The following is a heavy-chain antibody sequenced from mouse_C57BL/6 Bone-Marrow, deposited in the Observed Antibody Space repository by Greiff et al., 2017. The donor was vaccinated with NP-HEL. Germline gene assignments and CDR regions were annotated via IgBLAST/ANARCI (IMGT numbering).Heavy chain of an antibody. Sequence: EVQLQQSGPELVKPGASVKISCKASGYTFTDYYMNWVKQSHGKSLEWIGDINPNNGGTSYNQKFKGKATLTVDKSSSTAYMELRSLTSEDSAVYYCARLGRGYWGQGTTLTVSS. D-gene: IGHD4-1*01. CDR1: GYTFTDYY. CDR2: INPNNGGT. CDR3: ARLGRGY. V-gene: IGHV1-26*01. J-gene: IGHJ2*01.